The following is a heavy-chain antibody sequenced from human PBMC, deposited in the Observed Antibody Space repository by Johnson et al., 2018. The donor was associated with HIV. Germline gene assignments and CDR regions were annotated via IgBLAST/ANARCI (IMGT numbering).Heavy chain of an antibody. CDR2: IGTAGDT. D-gene: IGHD2-2*01. CDR1: GFTFSSYD. CDR3: AASWYGVSRPNAFDI. V-gene: IGHV3-13*01. Sequence: VQLVESGGGLVQPGGSLRLSCAASGFTFSSYDMHWVRQATGKGLEWVSAIGTAGDTYYPGSVKGRFTISRENAKNSLYLQMNSLRAEDSAVYYCAASWYGVSRPNAFDIWGQGTMVTVSS. J-gene: IGHJ3*02.